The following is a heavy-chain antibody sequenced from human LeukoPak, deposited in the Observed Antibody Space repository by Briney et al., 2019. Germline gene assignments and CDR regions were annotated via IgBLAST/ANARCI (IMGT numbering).Heavy chain of an antibody. CDR2: MSPNSGDT. D-gene: IGHD3-22*01. V-gene: IGHV1-8*01. J-gene: IGHJ5*02. CDR1: GYTFTTHD. Sequence: ASVKVSCKASGYTFTTHDINWVRQATGQGLEWLGWMSPNSGDTGYAQKLQGRVTMTTDTSTSTAYMELRSLRSDDTAVYYCARDQGPYYYDSSGSGFDPWGQGTLVTVSS. CDR3: ARDQGPYYYDSSGSGFDP.